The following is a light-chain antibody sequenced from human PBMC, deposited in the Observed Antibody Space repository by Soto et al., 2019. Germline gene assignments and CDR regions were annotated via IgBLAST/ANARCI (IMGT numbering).Light chain of an antibody. CDR2: AAS. CDR3: QQSYSTPYT. J-gene: IGKJ2*01. V-gene: IGKV1-39*01. Sequence: DIQMTQSPSSLSASVGDSVTITCRASQSISSYLNWYQQKPGKAPKLLIYAASSLKSGVPSRFSGSGSGTDFTLTISSLQPEDFATYYCQQSYSTPYTLGQGTKLELK. CDR1: QSISSY.